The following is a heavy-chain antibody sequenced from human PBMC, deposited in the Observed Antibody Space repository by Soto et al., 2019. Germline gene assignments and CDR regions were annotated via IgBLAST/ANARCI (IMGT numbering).Heavy chain of an antibody. D-gene: IGHD1-1*01. CDR1: GGFVSSGSYY. V-gene: IGHV4-34*01. J-gene: IGHJ3*02. CDR2: MSHSGGT. Sequence: QVQLQQWGAGLLKPSETLSLTCAVYGGFVSSGSYYWSWIRQPPGKGLEWIGEMSHSGGTHFNPSPTSRVTISVDTSKNQFSLMMSSVTAADTALYYCARVERGTATTVVDAFDIWGPGTMVTVSS. CDR3: ARVERGTATTVVDAFDI.